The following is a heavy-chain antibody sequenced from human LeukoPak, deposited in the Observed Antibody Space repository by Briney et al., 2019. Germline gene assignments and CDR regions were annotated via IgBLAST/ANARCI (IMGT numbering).Heavy chain of an antibody. CDR1: GGSISSYY. V-gene: IGHV4-4*07. J-gene: IGHJ4*02. Sequence: SETLSLTCTVSGGSISSYYWSWIRQPAGKGLEWIGRIYTGGSTNYNPSLKSRVTMSVDTSKNQFSLKLSSVTAADTAVYYCARGLTMIVVVNFDYWGQGTLVTVSS. D-gene: IGHD3-22*01. CDR3: ARGLTMIVVVNFDY. CDR2: IYTGGST.